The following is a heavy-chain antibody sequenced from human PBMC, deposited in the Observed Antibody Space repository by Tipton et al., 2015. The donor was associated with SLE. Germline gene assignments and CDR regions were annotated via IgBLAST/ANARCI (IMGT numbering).Heavy chain of an antibody. D-gene: IGHD1-26*01. Sequence: TLSLTCTVSGGSISSSSYYWGWIRQPPGKGLEWIGSIYYSGSTYYNPSLKSRVTISVDTSKNQFSLKLSFVTAADTAVYYCARELRIVGAKDWFDPWGQGTLVTVSS. CDR1: GGSISSSSYY. J-gene: IGHJ5*02. CDR2: IYYSGST. V-gene: IGHV4-39*07. CDR3: ARELRIVGAKDWFDP.